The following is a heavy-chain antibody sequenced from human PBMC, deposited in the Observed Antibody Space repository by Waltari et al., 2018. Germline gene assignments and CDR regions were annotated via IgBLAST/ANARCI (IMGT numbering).Heavy chain of an antibody. D-gene: IGHD3-22*01. CDR2: IFYCGAT. CDR3: ARQDYYYVKGYFDL. V-gene: IGHV4-39*01. J-gene: IGHJ2*01. CDR1: GGPISRVAYY. Sequence: LQLQESGPGLVKPSETVSLTCTVSGGPISRVAYYWGWVRQPPGKGLEFIASIFYCGATYYNPSLESRVTISVDTSKNQFSLELTSVTDADTAVYYCARQDYYYVKGYFDLWGRGTLVTVSS.